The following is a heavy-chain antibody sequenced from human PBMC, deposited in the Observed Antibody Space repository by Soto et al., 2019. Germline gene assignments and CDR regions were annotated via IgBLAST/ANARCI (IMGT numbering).Heavy chain of an antibody. Sequence: PGGSLRLSCAASGFTLSGYAMDWVRQAPGKGLEYVSGISSNGVGTYYANSVQGRFTNSRDKSKNTVYLQMGSLRPEDMAVYYCARRARPDFYYMDVWGKGTTVTVSS. D-gene: IGHD6-6*01. V-gene: IGHV3-64*01. J-gene: IGHJ6*03. CDR3: ARRARPDFYYMDV. CDR2: ISSNGVGT. CDR1: GFTLSGYA.